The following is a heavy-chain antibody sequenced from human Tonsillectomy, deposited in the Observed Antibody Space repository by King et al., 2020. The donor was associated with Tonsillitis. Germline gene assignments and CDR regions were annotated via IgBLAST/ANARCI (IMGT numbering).Heavy chain of an antibody. V-gene: IGHV4-38-2*02. CDR1: GYSISSGYY. CDR3: AGLSSYYYDSSGYYWSYYFDY. J-gene: IGHJ4*02. Sequence: VQLQESGPGLVKPSETLSLTCTVSGYSISSGYYWGWIRQPPGKGLEWIGNIYHSGSTYYNPSLKSRVTISIDTSKNQFSLRLSSVTAADTAVYYCAGLSSYYYDSSGYYWSYYFDYWGQGTLVTVSS. D-gene: IGHD3-22*01. CDR2: IYHSGST.